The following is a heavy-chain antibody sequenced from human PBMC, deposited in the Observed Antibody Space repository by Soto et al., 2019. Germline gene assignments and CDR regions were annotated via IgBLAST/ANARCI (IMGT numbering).Heavy chain of an antibody. CDR3: ARDPRPLYNFEY. Sequence: KPGGSLRLSCAASGFTFSSYSMNWVRQAQGKGLEWVSSISSSSSYIYYADSVKGRFTISRDNAKNSLYLQMNSLRAEDTAVYYCARDPRPLYNFEYWGQGTLVTVSS. D-gene: IGHD6-6*01. V-gene: IGHV3-21*01. CDR2: ISSSSSYI. J-gene: IGHJ4*02. CDR1: GFTFSSYS.